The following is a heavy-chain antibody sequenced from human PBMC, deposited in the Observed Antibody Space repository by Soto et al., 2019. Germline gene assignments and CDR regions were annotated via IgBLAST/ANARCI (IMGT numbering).Heavy chain of an antibody. CDR2: ISGGGGST. CDR3: AKGGYSNLWSRGPFDY. J-gene: IGHJ4*02. CDR1: GFTFSSYS. Sequence: GGSLRLSCAASGFTFSSYSMSWVRQAPGKGLEWVSSISGGGGSTYHADSVKGRFTISRDNSKNTLYLQMNSLRAEDTAVYYCAKGGYSNLWSRGPFDYWGQGTLVTVSS. V-gene: IGHV3-23*01. D-gene: IGHD4-4*01.